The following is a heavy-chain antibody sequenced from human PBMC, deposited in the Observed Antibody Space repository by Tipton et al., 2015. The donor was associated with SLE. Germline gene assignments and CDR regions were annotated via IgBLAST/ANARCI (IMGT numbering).Heavy chain of an antibody. CDR1: GGSLSRHY. CDR3: ARDGWLQLWSAFDI. V-gene: IGHV4-59*11. J-gene: IGHJ3*02. D-gene: IGHD5-18*01. Sequence: TLSLTCTVSGGSLSRHYWRWIPQPPGKGLEWIGYIYYSGSTNYNPSLKSRVTISVDTSKNQFSLKLSSVPAADTAVSYCARDGWLQLWSAFDIWGQGTMVSGSS. CDR2: IYYSGST.